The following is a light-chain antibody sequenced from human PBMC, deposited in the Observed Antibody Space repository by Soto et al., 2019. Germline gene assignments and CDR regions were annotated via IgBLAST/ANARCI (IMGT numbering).Light chain of an antibody. CDR1: QSIGSY. Sequence: DVQMTQSPSSLSASVGDRVTITCRASQSIGSYLNWYQHKPGKAPTLLIHAASNLQSGVPSRFSGSGSGTDFTLTISTLQREDVATYYWQQGYTALYSFGQGTRLEIK. J-gene: IGKJ2*01. CDR3: QQGYTALYS. V-gene: IGKV1-39*01. CDR2: AAS.